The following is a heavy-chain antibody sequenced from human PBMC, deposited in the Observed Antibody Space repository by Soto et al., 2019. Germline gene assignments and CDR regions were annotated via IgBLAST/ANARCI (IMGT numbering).Heavy chain of an antibody. CDR2: IKQDGSEK. D-gene: IGHD2-15*01. V-gene: IGHV3-7*01. Sequence: GESLKISCAASGFTFSSYWMSWVRQAPGKGLEWVANIKQDGSEKYYVDSVKGRFTISRDNAKNSLYLQMNSLRAEDTAVYYCARAPSPVVVAATYLDYYYYMDVWGKGTTVTVSS. CDR1: GFTFSSYW. CDR3: ARAPSPVVVAATYLDYYYYMDV. J-gene: IGHJ6*03.